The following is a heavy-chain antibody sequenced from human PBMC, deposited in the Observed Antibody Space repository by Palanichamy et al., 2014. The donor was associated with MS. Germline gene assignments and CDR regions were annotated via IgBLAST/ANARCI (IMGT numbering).Heavy chain of an antibody. CDR3: ARDSTWLNYYFDL. D-gene: IGHD4-11*01. J-gene: IGHJ2*01. Sequence: QVQVVESGGGVVQPGGSLRLSCAASGFTFNSYPMHWVRQAPGKGLEWVAFISDDGSNKYYADSVKGRFAISRDNSKNTLFVQMNSPRAEDTAVYFCARDSTWLNYYFDLWGRGTLVTVSS. CDR1: GFTFNSYP. V-gene: IGHV3-30*09. CDR2: ISDDGSNK.